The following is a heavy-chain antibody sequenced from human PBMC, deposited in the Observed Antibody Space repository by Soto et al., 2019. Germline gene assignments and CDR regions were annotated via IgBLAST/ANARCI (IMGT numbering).Heavy chain of an antibody. CDR1: GGSITSHNY. J-gene: IGHJ5*02. CDR2: IYHSGSA. Sequence: QVQLQESGPGLVKSSETVFLTCAVSGGSITSHNYWSWIRHPPGQGLEWIGEIYHSGSANYNPSLKSRIIMSVDKSKNHFSLKLNSVTAADTAVYYCARGSTTVVTPNWFDPWGQGTLVTVSS. V-gene: IGHV4-4*02. D-gene: IGHD4-17*01. CDR3: ARGSTTVVTPNWFDP.